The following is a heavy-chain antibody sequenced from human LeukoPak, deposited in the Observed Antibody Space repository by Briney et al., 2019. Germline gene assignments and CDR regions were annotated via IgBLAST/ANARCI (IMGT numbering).Heavy chain of an antibody. CDR1: GYTFTSYG. V-gene: IGHV1-18*01. Sequence: ASVKVSCKASGYTFTSYGISWVRQAPGQGLGWMGWISAYNGNTNYAQKLQGRVTMTTDTSTSTAYMELRSLRSDDTAVYYCASGRGITIFGVVTKDYYYGMDVWGQGTTVTVSS. D-gene: IGHD3-3*01. CDR2: ISAYNGNT. CDR3: ASGRGITIFGVVTKDYYYGMDV. J-gene: IGHJ6*02.